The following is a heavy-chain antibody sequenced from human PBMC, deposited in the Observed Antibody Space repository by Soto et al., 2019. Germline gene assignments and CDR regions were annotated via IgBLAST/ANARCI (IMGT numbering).Heavy chain of an antibody. J-gene: IGHJ4*02. CDR1: GFTFSDYY. CDR3: ARSSLTYFEF. CDR2: ISGSGSTT. V-gene: IGHV3-11*01. Sequence: GGSLRLSCTASGFTFSDYYMSWIRQAPGKGLEWLAYISGSGSTTYYADSVKGRFAISRDNARTSLYLQINSLRVEDSAVYYCARSSLTYFEFWGQGTLVTVSS.